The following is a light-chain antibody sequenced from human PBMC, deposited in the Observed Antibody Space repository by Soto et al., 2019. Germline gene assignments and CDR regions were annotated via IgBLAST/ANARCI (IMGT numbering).Light chain of an antibody. Sequence: QSVLTQPPSASGTPGQRVTISFSGSSSNIGSYAVNWYHQLPGTAPKLLIHSNNQRPSGVPDRFSGSKSGTSASLAITGLQSEDEADYYCAAWDGSLNGYVFGTGTKVTVL. CDR3: AAWDGSLNGYV. CDR2: SNN. V-gene: IGLV1-44*01. J-gene: IGLJ1*01. CDR1: SSNIGSYA.